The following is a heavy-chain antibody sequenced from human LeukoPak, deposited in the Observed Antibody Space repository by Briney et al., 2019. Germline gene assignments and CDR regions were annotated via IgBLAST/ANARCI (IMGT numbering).Heavy chain of an antibody. CDR1: GGSISSYY. J-gene: IGHJ3*02. CDR2: IYTSGST. V-gene: IGHV4-4*07. CDR3: ARAPPHYDSSGYYSSDAFDI. Sequence: SETLSLTCTVSGGSISSYYWSWIRQPAGKGLEWIGRIYTSGSTNYNPSLKCRVTMSVDTSKNQFSLKLSSVTAADTAVYYCARAPPHYDSSGYYSSDAFDIWGQGTMVTVSS. D-gene: IGHD3-22*01.